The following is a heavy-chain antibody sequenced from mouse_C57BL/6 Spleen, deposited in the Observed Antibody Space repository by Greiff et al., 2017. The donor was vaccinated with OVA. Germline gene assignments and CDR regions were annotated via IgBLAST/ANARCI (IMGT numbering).Heavy chain of an antibody. J-gene: IGHJ3*01. CDR2: ISYDGSN. D-gene: IGHD2-4*01. V-gene: IGHV3-6*01. Sequence: DVKLQESGPGLVKPSQSLSLTCSVTGYSITSGYYWNWIRQFPGNKLEWMGYISYDGSNNYNPSLKNRISITRDTSKNQFFLKLNSVTTEDTATYYCARHDYDVGFAYWGQGTLVTVSA. CDR1: GYSITSGYY. CDR3: ARHDYDVGFAY.